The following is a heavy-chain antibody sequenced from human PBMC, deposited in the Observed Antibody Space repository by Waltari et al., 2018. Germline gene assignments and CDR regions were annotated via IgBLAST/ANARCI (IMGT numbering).Heavy chain of an antibody. D-gene: IGHD6-25*01. Sequence: EVRLEEXGGGLVKPGGXLRLSXAASGXRFEDFAMDWVRQGPGKGLGWVEVVSWNSGXIYYADAVXGRFXISXDNPXXFXHLEMNNLXXEDTXHYYCASAALXYYTMDVXGRGTTVSVXS. CDR3: ASAALXYYTMDV. CDR2: VSWNSGXI. J-gene: IGHJ6*02. CDR1: GXRFEDFA. V-gene: IGHV3-9*01.